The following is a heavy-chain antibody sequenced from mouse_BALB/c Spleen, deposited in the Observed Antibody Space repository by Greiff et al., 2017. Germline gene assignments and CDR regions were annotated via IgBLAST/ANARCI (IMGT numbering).Heavy chain of an antibody. Sequence: VQLQQSGPELVKPGASVKISCKASGYTFTDYNMHWVKQSHGKSLEWIGYIYPYNGGTGYNQKFKSKATLTVDNSSSTAYMELRSLTSEDSAVYYCVNYDYDEGFAYWGQGTLVTVSA. CDR1: GYTFTDYN. CDR2: IYPYNGGT. D-gene: IGHD2-4*01. V-gene: IGHV1S29*02. J-gene: IGHJ3*01. CDR3: VNYDYDEGFAY.